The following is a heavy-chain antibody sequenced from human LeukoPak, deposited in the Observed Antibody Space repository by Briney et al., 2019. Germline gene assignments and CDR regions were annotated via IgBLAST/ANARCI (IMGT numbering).Heavy chain of an antibody. CDR1: GGSISSRDNY. V-gene: IGHV4-39*01. Sequence: KPSETLSLTCTVSGGSISSRDNYWGCFRQPPGKGLEWIGSIYYSGNTYYNPSLKSRVTISVDTSKNQFSLKLSSVTAADTAVYYCARHASGGDNGKFDYWGQGTLVTVSS. CDR2: IYYSGNT. D-gene: IGHD2-21*02. J-gene: IGHJ4*02. CDR3: ARHASGGDNGKFDY.